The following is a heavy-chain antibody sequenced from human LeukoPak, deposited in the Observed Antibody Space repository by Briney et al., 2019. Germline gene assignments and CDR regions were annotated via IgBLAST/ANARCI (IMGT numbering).Heavy chain of an antibody. CDR1: GFTFSSHW. CDR2: IQQDGSEK. J-gene: IGHJ6*02. V-gene: IGHV3-7*01. Sequence: GGSLRLSCVASGFTFSSHWMRWVRQAPGKGLEWVAIIQQDGSEKVYVGSVTGRFTISRDNAKNSLYLEMNSLRDEETAVYYWARDTSAWRYGMDVWGQGTTVTGAS. CDR3: ARDTSAWRYGMDV. D-gene: IGHD6-19*01.